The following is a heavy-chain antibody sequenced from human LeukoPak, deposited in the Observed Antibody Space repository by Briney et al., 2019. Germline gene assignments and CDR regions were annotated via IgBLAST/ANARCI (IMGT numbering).Heavy chain of an antibody. CDR3: ARVSVFRITFDY. J-gene: IGHJ4*02. D-gene: IGHD2-8*01. CDR1: GGSISSYY. Sequence: SETLSLTCTVSGGSISSYYWSWIRQPPGKGLEWIGYIYYSGSTNYNPSLKSRVTISVDTSKNQFSLKLSSVTAADTAVYYCARVSVFRITFDYWGQGTLVTVSS. CDR2: IYYSGST. V-gene: IGHV4-59*12.